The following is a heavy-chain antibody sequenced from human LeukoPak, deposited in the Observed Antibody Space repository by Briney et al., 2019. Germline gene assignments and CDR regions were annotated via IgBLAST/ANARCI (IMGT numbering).Heavy chain of an antibody. Sequence: SQTLSLTCVISGDSVSSNGAAWNWIRQSPSRGFEWLGRTFYRSQWFKDYAESVKSRTSINPDTSQNQLSLQLTSVTPEDTAVYYCARDGDRGYDALDIWGQGTMVTVSS. J-gene: IGHJ3*02. CDR3: ARDGDRGYDALDI. D-gene: IGHD6-25*01. CDR1: GDSVSSNGAA. V-gene: IGHV6-1*01. CDR2: TFYRSQWFK.